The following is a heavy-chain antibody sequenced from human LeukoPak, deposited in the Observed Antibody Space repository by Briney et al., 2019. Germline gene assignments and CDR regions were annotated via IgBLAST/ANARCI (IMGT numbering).Heavy chain of an antibody. V-gene: IGHV1-69*04. CDR3: ARDLGGSRYYYGKDA. CDR1: GGTFSSYA. J-gene: IGHJ6*02. CDR2: IIPILGIA. D-gene: IGHD2-15*01. Sequence: SVKVSCKASGGTFSSYAISWVRQAPGQGLEWMGRIIPILGIANYAQEFQGRVTITADKSTSTAYMELSSLRSEDTAVYYCARDLGGSRYYYGKDAWGQGTTVTVSS.